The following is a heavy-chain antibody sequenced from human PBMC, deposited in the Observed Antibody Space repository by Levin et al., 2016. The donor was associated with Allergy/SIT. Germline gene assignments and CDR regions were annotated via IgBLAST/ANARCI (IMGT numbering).Heavy chain of an antibody. CDR1: GGSFSGYY. CDR2: INHSGST. CDR3: ARVGVTMVRGVTTFDYYYYMDV. Sequence: SETLSLTCAVYGGSFSGYYWSWIRQPPGKGLEWIGEINHSGSTNYNPSLKSRVTISVDTSKNQFSLKLSSVTAADTAVYYCARVGVTMVRGVTTFDYYYYMDVWGKGTTVTVSS. J-gene: IGHJ6*03. D-gene: IGHD3-10*01. V-gene: IGHV4-34*01.